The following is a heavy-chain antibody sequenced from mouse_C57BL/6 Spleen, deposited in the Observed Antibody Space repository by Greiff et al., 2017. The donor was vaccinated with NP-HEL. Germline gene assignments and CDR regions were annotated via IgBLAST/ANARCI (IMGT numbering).Heavy chain of an antibody. CDR1: GYAFSSYW. CDR2: IYPGDGDT. Sequence: VQLQQSGAELVKPGASVKISCKASGYAFSSYWMNWVKQRPGKGLEWIGQIYPGDGDTNYNGKFKGKATLTADKSSSTAYMQLSSLTSEDSAVYFCARAGVFYYGSSWDWYFDVWGTGTTVTVSS. D-gene: IGHD1-1*01. V-gene: IGHV1-80*01. CDR3: ARAGVFYYGSSWDWYFDV. J-gene: IGHJ1*03.